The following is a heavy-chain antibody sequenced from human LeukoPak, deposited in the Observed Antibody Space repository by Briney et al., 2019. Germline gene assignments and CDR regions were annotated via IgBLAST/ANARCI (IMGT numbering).Heavy chain of an antibody. CDR3: ARSSTVVTPEGAFDI. Sequence: SETLSLTCTVSGGSISSHYWSWIRQPPGKGLEWIGYIYYSGSTNYNPSLKSRVTISVDTSKNQFSLKLSSVTAADTAVYYCARSSTVVTPEGAFDIWGQGTMVTVSS. CDR1: GGSISSHY. J-gene: IGHJ3*02. D-gene: IGHD4-23*01. V-gene: IGHV4-59*11. CDR2: IYYSGST.